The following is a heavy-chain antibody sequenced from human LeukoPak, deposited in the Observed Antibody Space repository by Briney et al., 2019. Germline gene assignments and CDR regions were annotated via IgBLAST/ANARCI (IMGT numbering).Heavy chain of an antibody. CDR3: ARDKIYGDYGGVTLDY. CDR1: GFTFSSYS. J-gene: IGHJ4*02. V-gene: IGHV3-48*02. CDR2: ISSSSSTI. Sequence: GGSLRLSCAASGFTFSSYSMNWVRQAPGKGLEWVSYISSSSSTIYHADSVKGRFTISRDNAKNSLYLQMDSLRDEDTAVYYCARDKIYGDYGGVTLDYWGQGTLVTVSS. D-gene: IGHD4-17*01.